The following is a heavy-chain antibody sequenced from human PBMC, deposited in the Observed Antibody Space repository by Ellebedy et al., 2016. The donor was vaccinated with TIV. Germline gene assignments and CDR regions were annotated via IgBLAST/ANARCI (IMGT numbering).Heavy chain of an antibody. V-gene: IGHV1-2*02. CDR2: INPNSGGT. Sequence: AASVKVSCKASGHTFKGYYLHWVRQAPGQGLDLMGWINPNSGGTNYAQKFQGRVTLTRDTSTSTAKMELSSLRSDGTAVYYFVYNLGGTFRFNAMDLWGQGTTVTVSS. D-gene: IGHD1-1*01. CDR3: VYNLGGTFRFNAMDL. J-gene: IGHJ6*02. CDR1: GHTFKGYY.